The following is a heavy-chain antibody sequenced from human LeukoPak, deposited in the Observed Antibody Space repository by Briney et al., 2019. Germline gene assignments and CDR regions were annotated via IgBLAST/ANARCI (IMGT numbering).Heavy chain of an antibody. V-gene: IGHV3-33*01. J-gene: IGHJ4*02. CDR2: VCKGGDNK. CDR1: GFIFNDYA. Sequence: PGRSLRLSCAASGFIFNDYAMHWVRQAPGKGLEWVAVVCKGGDNKYYADSVKGRFTISRDNSKDTLYLQMNSLRADDTAIYYCARDPMRGFWEYTPDHWGQGTLVTVSS. D-gene: IGHD2-2*02. CDR3: ARDPMRGFWEYTPDH.